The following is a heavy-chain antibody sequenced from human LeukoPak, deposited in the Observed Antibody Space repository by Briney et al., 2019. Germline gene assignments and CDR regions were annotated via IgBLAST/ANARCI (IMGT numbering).Heavy chain of an antibody. CDR2: IIPIFGTA. Sequence: ASVKVSCKASGGTFSSYAISWVRQAPGQGLEWMGRIIPIFGTANYAQKFQGRVTITTDESTSTAYMELSSLRSEDTAVYYCASLGTTRAFDIWGQGTMVTVSS. V-gene: IGHV1-69*05. J-gene: IGHJ3*02. CDR3: ASLGTTRAFDI. D-gene: IGHD1-7*01. CDR1: GGTFSSYA.